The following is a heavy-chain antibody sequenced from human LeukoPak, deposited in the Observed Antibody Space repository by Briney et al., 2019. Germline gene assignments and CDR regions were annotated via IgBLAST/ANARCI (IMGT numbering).Heavy chain of an antibody. V-gene: IGHV1-2*02. CDR3: ARDQAIVDYYYGMDV. Sequence: ASVKVSCKASGYTFTGYYMHWVRQAPGQGLEWMGWINPNSGGTNYAQKFQGRVTMTRDTSISTAYMELSRPRSDDTAVYYCARDQAIVDYYYGMDVWGQGTTVTVSS. D-gene: IGHD1-26*01. J-gene: IGHJ6*02. CDR1: GYTFTGYY. CDR2: INPNSGGT.